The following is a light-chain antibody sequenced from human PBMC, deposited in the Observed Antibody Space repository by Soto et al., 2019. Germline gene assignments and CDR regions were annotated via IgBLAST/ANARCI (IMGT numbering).Light chain of an antibody. CDR2: EVN. V-gene: IGLV2-8*01. J-gene: IGLJ1*01. Sequence: QSALTQPPSASGSPGQSVTISCTGTSSDVGGYKYVSWYQQHPGKAPKLIIFEVNKRPSGVPDRFSGSKSGHTASLTVSGLQAEDEADYYCSSYAGINNLGVFGTGTKVTVL. CDR3: SSYAGINNLGV. CDR1: SSDVGGYKY.